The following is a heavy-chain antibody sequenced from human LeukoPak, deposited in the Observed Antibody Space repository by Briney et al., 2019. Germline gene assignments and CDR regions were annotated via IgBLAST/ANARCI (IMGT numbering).Heavy chain of an antibody. CDR1: GFTFSSAW. Sequence: GGSLRLSCAASGFTFSSAWINWVRQAPGKGLEWVSAISGSGGSTYYADSVKGRFTISRDNSKNTLYLQMNSLRAEDTAVYYCAKDPKGRYYYYGMDVWGQGTTVTVSS. D-gene: IGHD3-10*01. V-gene: IGHV3-23*01. CDR2: ISGSGGST. J-gene: IGHJ6*02. CDR3: AKDPKGRYYYYGMDV.